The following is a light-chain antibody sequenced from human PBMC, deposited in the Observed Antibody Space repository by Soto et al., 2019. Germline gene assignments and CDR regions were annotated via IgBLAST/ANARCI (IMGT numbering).Light chain of an antibody. Sequence: EIVLTQSPATLSLSPGERATPSCRTSQSVGSYLAWYQHRPGQAPRLLIFDASNRASGIPARFRGSGSGTDFTLTISSLEPEDFALYFCQQRNYWPLTFGGGTKV. CDR1: QSVGSY. V-gene: IGKV3-11*01. CDR3: QQRNYWPLT. J-gene: IGKJ4*01. CDR2: DAS.